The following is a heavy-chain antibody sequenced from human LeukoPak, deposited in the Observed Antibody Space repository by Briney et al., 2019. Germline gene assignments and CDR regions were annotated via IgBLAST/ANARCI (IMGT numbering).Heavy chain of an antibody. D-gene: IGHD2-2*01. CDR1: GFTVSSNY. CDR2: IYSGGST. Sequence: GGSLRLSCAASGFTVSSNYMSWVRQAPGKGLEWVSVIYSGGSTYYADSVKGRFTISRDNSKNTLYLQMNSLRAEDTAVYYCAKDGRSSTDRPFDYWGQGTLVTVSS. J-gene: IGHJ4*02. CDR3: AKDGRSSTDRPFDY. V-gene: IGHV3-66*01.